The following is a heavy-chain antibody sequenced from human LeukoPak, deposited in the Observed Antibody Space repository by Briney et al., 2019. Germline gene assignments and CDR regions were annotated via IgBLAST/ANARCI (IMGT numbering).Heavy chain of an antibody. CDR2: IDWDDDK. J-gene: IGHJ4*02. CDR1: GFSLSTSGMC. D-gene: IGHD4-17*01. V-gene: IGHV2-70*01. Sequence: SGPALVKPTQTLTVTCTFSGFSLSTSGMCVSWIRQPPGKALEWLALIDWDDDKYYSTSLKTRLTISKDTSKNQVVLTMTNMDPVDTATYYCARTTMTTVTTPFDYWGQGTLVTVSS. CDR3: ARTTMTTVTTPFDY.